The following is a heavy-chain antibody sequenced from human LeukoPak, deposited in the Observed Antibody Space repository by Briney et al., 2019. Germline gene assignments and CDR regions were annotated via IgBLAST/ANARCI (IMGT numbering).Heavy chain of an antibody. D-gene: IGHD4-11*01. Sequence: GGSLRLSCAASGFTFSSYNMNWVRQAPGKGLEWVSSITSGSSYIYYADSVKGRFTISRDNAKNSLYLQMNSLRAEDTAIYYCARDTGPVPFDYWGQGTLVTVSS. CDR3: ARDTGPVPFDY. CDR1: GFTFSSYN. J-gene: IGHJ4*02. CDR2: ITSGSSYI. V-gene: IGHV3-21*01.